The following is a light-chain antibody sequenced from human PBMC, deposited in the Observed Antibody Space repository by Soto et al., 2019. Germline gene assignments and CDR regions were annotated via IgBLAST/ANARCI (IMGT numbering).Light chain of an antibody. CDR1: QTVNSR. CDR3: QQYAGSPRT. Sequence: EIVFTPSSATLSSPPGERATLSRRASQTVNSRLAWYQHKPGQAPRPLIYHTSNRATGIPARFSGSGSGTDFTLTINRVEPEDFAVYFCQQYAGSPRTFGQGTKVDIK. CDR2: HTS. J-gene: IGKJ1*01. V-gene: IGKV3-20*01.